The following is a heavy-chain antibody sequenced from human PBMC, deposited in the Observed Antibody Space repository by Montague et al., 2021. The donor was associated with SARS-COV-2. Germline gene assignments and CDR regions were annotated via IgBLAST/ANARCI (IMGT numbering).Heavy chain of an antibody. V-gene: IGHV3-30*04. J-gene: IGHJ6*02. CDR1: GFTFSSYA. CDR3: ARDLRYFDWDGMDV. Sequence: YLSLSFSASGFTFSSYAMHWVRQAPGKGLEWVAVISYDGSNKYYADSVKGRFTISRDNSKNTLYLQMNSLRAGDTAVYYCARDLRYFDWDGMDVWGQGTTVTVSS. D-gene: IGHD3-9*01. CDR2: ISYDGSNK.